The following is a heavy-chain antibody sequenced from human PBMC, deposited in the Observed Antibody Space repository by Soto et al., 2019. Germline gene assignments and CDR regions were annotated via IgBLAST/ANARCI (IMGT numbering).Heavy chain of an antibody. J-gene: IGHJ5*02. D-gene: IGHD3-10*01. CDR1: GVSITSGTYY. CDR3: ALSSGKLLWCGEPVSGSGFDP. V-gene: IGHV4-39*01. CDR2: IYYTGST. Sequence: PSETLSLTCTVSGVSITSGTYYWGWIRQPPGKGLEWIGTIYYTGSTYYDPSLKSRVTISVDTSKNQFSLKLTSVTAADTAVYYCALSSGKLLWCGEPVSGSGFDPGGQGTLVTVSS.